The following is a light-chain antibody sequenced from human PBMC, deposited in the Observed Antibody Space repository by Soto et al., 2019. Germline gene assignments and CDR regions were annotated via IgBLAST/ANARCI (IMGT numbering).Light chain of an antibody. CDR2: GAS. J-gene: IGKJ1*01. V-gene: IGKV3-15*01. Sequence: EIVMTQSQATLSVSPGERATLSCRASQSVSSNLAWYQQKPGQAPRLLIYGASTRATGIPARFSGSGSGTEFTLTISSLQSEDFAVYYCQQYDNWPPWTFGQGTMVDIK. CDR1: QSVSSN. CDR3: QQYDNWPPWT.